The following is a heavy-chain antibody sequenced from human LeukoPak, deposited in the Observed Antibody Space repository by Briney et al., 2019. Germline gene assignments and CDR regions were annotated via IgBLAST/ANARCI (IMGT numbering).Heavy chain of an antibody. CDR1: GFTVSSNY. CDR2: IYTGDRT. Sequence: GGSLRLSCTVSGFTVSSNYMSWVRQPPGKGLEWVSFIYTGDRTNYADSVKGRFTVSRDSSKNTLYLQMNSLRGEDTAVYYCARASGIDYTDMVDSWGQGTLVTVSA. D-gene: IGHD1-26*01. CDR3: ARASGIDYTDMVDS. J-gene: IGHJ4*02. V-gene: IGHV3-53*01.